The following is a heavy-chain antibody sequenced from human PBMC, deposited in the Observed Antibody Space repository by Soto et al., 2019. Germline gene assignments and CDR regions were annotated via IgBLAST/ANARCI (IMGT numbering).Heavy chain of an antibody. CDR3: ARATTGPSRGSVYYYYGMDV. D-gene: IGHD1-26*01. CDR2: VNPNSGGT. J-gene: IGHJ6*02. CDR1: GYGFTAYY. Sequence: ASVKVSCKASGYGFTAYYIHWVRQAPGQGLEWMGWVNPNSGGTSYAQKFQGRVTMARDTSSSTAYMELSRLRSDDTAMYYCARATTGPSRGSVYYYYGMDVWGQGTTVTVSS. V-gene: IGHV1-2*02.